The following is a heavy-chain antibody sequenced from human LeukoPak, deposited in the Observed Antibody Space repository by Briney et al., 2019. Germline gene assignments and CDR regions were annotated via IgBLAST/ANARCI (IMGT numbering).Heavy chain of an antibody. CDR3: ARDRLTSGSYFFDY. CDR2: ISGRSSTI. D-gene: IGHD1-26*01. CDR1: AFIFSDYS. Sequence: GASLRLSCAASAFIFSDYSMNWVRQAPGKGLEWLSYISGRSSTIYYADSVRGRFTISRDNAKNSMYLQMNSLRAEDTAVYYCARDRLTSGSYFFDYWGQGTLVTVSS. V-gene: IGHV3-48*01. J-gene: IGHJ4*02.